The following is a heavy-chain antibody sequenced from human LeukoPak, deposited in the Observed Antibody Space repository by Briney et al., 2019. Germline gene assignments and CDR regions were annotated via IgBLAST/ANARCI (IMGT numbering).Heavy chain of an antibody. D-gene: IGHD5-18*01. J-gene: IGHJ4*02. CDR1: GGSFTSRSFY. CDR3: ASLMNTAMEALD. Sequence: SETLSLTCTVSGGSFTSRSFYWGWVRQPPGGGLEWMGTIYYSGSTYYNPSLKSRVTISVDTSKNQFSLTLSSMTAADTAVYFCASLMNTAMEALDWGKGTLVTVSS. CDR2: IYYSGST. V-gene: IGHV4-39*01.